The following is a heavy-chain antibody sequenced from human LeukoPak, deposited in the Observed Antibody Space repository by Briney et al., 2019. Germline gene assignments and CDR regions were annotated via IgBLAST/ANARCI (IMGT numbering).Heavy chain of an antibody. Sequence: ASVKVSCKASGGTFSSYAISWVRQAPGQGLEWMGRINPNSGGTNYAQKFQGRVTMTRDTSISTAYMELSRLRSDDTAVYYCARGYYYDSSGYSPVWGQGTLVTVSS. V-gene: IGHV1-2*06. D-gene: IGHD3-22*01. CDR2: INPNSGGT. J-gene: IGHJ4*02. CDR3: ARGYYYDSSGYSPV. CDR1: GGTFSSYA.